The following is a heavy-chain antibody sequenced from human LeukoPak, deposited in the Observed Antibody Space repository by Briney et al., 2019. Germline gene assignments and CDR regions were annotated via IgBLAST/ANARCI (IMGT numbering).Heavy chain of an antibody. CDR1: GFRFSSFS. D-gene: IGHD3-16*02. CDR3: ARDADQVGGSYRYDVHDL. J-gene: IGHJ3*01. V-gene: IGHV3-33*01. CDR2: IWYDGNHI. Sequence: RGSLRLSCAASGFRFSSFSMHWVRQAPGKGPELVAVIWYDGNHIHYADSVKGRFTVSRDNLKKTLYLQMNSLRVEDTAVYFCARDADQVGGSYRYDVHDLWGHGTMVTVSS.